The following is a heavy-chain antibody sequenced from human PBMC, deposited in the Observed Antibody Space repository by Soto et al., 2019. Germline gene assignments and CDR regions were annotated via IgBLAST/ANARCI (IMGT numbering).Heavy chain of an antibody. CDR2: IVVGSGNT. J-gene: IGHJ3*02. D-gene: IGHD3-10*01. CDR3: AATGYGSGPYDAFDI. V-gene: IGHV1-58*02. CDR1: GFTFTSSA. Sequence: GASVKVSCKASGFTFTSSAMQWVRQARGQRLEWIGWIVVGSGNTNYAQKFQERVTITRDMSTSTAYMELSSLRSEDTAVYYFAATGYGSGPYDAFDIWGQGTMVTVSS.